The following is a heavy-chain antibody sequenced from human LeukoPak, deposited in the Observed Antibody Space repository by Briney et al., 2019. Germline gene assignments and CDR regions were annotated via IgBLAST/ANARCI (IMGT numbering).Heavy chain of an antibody. CDR3: AKDRTYSSGWYGASDY. J-gene: IGHJ4*02. CDR2: IRGSGGST. D-gene: IGHD6-19*01. CDR1: GFTFSNHW. Sequence: HAGGSLRLSCAVSGFTFSNHWMHWVRQAPGKGLEWVSAIRGSGGSTYYADSVKGRFTISRDNSKNTLYLQMNSLRAEDTAVYYCAKDRTYSSGWYGASDYWGQGTLVTVS. V-gene: IGHV3-23*01.